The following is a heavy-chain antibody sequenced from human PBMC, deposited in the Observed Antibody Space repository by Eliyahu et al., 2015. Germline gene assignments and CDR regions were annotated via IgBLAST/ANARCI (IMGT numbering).Heavy chain of an antibody. D-gene: IGHD3-10*01. Sequence: QVQLQLSGPGLVKSSQTLPXTCGIPGXXVSSISSSWNWIRQSPSKGLEWLGRTYYRSKWFHDYAVSVRGRVVINPDTSKNQFSLQLNSVTPDDTAIYYCARVGPYGDFDYWGQGTLVPVSS. CDR2: TYYRSKWFH. CDR3: ARVGPYGDFDY. CDR1: GXXVSSISSS. V-gene: IGHV6-1*01. J-gene: IGHJ4*02.